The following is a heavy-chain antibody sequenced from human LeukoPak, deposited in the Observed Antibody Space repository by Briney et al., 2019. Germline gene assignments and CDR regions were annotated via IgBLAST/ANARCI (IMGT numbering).Heavy chain of an antibody. D-gene: IGHD3-22*01. CDR2: ISAYNGNT. Sequence: ASVTVSCTASGYTFTSYGISWVRQAPGQGLEWMGWISAYNGNTNYAQKLQGRVTMTTDTSTSTAYMELRSLRSDDTAVYYCARAQKYYYDSSGVDYWGQGTLVTVSS. CDR1: GYTFTSYG. J-gene: IGHJ4*02. CDR3: ARAQKYYYDSSGVDY. V-gene: IGHV1-18*01.